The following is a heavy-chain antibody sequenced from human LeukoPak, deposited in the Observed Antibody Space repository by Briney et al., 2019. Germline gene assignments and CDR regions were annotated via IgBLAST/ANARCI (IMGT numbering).Heavy chain of an antibody. CDR3: ARFPLRLGYCSGGSCYSRYYYYGMDV. D-gene: IGHD2-15*01. Sequence: SETLSLTCTVSGYSISSGYYWGWIRQPPGKGLEWIGSIYHSGSTYYNPSLKSRVTISVDTSKNQFSLKLSSVTAADTAVYYCARFPLRLGYCSGGSCYSRYYYYGMDVWGQGATVTVSS. J-gene: IGHJ6*02. V-gene: IGHV4-38-2*02. CDR2: IYHSGST. CDR1: GYSISSGYY.